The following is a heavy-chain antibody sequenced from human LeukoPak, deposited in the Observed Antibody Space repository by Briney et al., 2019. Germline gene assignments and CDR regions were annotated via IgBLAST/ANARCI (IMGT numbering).Heavy chain of an antibody. J-gene: IGHJ2*01. Sequence: PSETLSLTCTVSGGSISNYYWNWIRQPPGKGLEWIGYIYYSGTTNYNPSLKSRVSMSVDTSKNQFSLKLSSVTAADTAVYYCARAKSVTYGVPRRVSWYFDLWGRGTLVTVSS. D-gene: IGHD4-17*01. CDR1: GGSISNYY. CDR3: ARAKSVTYGVPRRVSWYFDL. CDR2: IYYSGTT. V-gene: IGHV4-59*08.